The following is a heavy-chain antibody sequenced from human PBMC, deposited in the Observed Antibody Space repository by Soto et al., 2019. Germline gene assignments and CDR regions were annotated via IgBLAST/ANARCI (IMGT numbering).Heavy chain of an antibody. Sequence: ASVKVSCKASGYTFTSYGISWVRQAPGQGLEWMGWISPNNGNTNYAQKFQGRVTMTRDTSTSTAYMELSRLRSDDTAVYYCARASPAANFDLWGRGTLVTVS. CDR3: ARASPAANFDL. D-gene: IGHD2-2*01. V-gene: IGHV1-18*01. CDR1: GYTFTSYG. CDR2: ISPNNGNT. J-gene: IGHJ2*01.